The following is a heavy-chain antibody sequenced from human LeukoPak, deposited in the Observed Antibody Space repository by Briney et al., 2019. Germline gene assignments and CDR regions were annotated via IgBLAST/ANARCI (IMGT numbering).Heavy chain of an antibody. V-gene: IGHV1-69*04. Sequence: SVKVSCKTSGGTFSTSASTWVRQAPGQGLEWMGRIIPVLNITTYAQRFQGRVTITADTSTSTVYMELSSLRSEETAVYYCARDQGLTAPPPLDVWGQGTTVIVSS. D-gene: IGHD5-18*01. CDR1: GGTFSTSA. CDR2: IIPVLNIT. J-gene: IGHJ6*02. CDR3: ARDQGLTAPPPLDV.